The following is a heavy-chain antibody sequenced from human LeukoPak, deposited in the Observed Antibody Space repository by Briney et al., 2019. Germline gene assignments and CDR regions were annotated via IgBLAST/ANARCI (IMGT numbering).Heavy chain of an antibody. CDR3: ARMYCSRGSCYPLFYYYALDV. CDR1: GYTFTMNG. D-gene: IGHD2-15*01. CDR2: TSTYNDKT. V-gene: IGHV1-18*01. J-gene: IGHJ6*02. Sequence: GASVKVSCKASGYTFTMNGISWVRQAPGQGLEWMGWTSTYNDKTNYAQRLQGRVTMTTDTSTSTAYMELRNLRSDDTAVYYCARMYCSRGSCYPLFYYYALDVWGQGTTVTVSS.